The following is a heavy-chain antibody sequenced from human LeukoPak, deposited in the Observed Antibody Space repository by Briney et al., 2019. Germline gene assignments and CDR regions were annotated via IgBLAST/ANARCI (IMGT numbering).Heavy chain of an antibody. CDR3: VRARSSSWYFDL. CDR1: GFTVGSNY. CDR2: LFGSGRT. Sequence: GGSLRLSCAASGFTVGSNYMNWVRQAPGKGLEWVSILFGSGRTYYADSVKGRFTISRDNSKNTLFLQMNNMRTEDTAIYYCVRARSSSWYFDLWGQGTLVTVSS. V-gene: IGHV3-66*02. D-gene: IGHD6-13*01. J-gene: IGHJ4*02.